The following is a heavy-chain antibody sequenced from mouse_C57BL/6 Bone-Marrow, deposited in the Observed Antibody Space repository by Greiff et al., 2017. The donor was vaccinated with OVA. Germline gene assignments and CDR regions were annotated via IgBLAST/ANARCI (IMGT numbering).Heavy chain of an antibody. V-gene: IGHV1-84*01. Sequence: YTFTDYYINRVKQRPGQGLVWIGWIYPGSGNTKYNEKFKGKATLTVDTSSSTAYMQLSSLTSEDSAVYFCARGDWDYFDYWGQGTTLTVSS. CDR1: YTFTDYY. J-gene: IGHJ2*01. D-gene: IGHD4-1*01. CDR2: IYPGSGNT. CDR3: ARGDWDYFDY.